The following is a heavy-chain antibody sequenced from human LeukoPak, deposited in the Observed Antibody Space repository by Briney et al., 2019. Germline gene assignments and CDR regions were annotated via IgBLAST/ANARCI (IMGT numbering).Heavy chain of an antibody. CDR1: GYSFTDYW. J-gene: IGHJ4*02. CDR3: TRQYYDSSGYYFDY. Sequence: GESLKISCKGSGYSFTDYWIGWVRQMPGKGLEWMAIIYPGDSDTRYSPSFQGQVTISADHSISTAYLQWSSLKASDTAMYYCTRQYYDSSGYYFDYWGQGTLVTVSS. CDR2: IYPGDSDT. D-gene: IGHD3-22*01. V-gene: IGHV5-51*01.